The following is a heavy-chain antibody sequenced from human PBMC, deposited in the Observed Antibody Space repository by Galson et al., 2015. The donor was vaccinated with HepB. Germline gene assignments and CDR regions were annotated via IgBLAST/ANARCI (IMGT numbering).Heavy chain of an antibody. Sequence: SLRLSCAASGFTFSSYAMSWVRQAPGEGLEWVSAISGSGGSTYYADSVKGRFTISRDNSKNTLYLQMNCLRAEDTAVYYCAKDNPWGSGSYHPWGYYYGMDVWGQGTTVTVSS. J-gene: IGHJ6*02. V-gene: IGHV3-23*01. CDR1: GFTFSSYA. D-gene: IGHD3-10*01. CDR2: ISGSGGST. CDR3: AKDNPWGSGSYHPWGYYYGMDV.